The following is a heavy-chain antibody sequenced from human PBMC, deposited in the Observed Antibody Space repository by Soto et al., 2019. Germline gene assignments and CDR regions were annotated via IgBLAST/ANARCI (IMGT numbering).Heavy chain of an antibody. CDR1: GDTVSTNTAA. J-gene: IGHJ6*02. Sequence: SQTLSLTCAISGDTVSTNTAAWNWIRQSPSRGLEWLGRIYYKSRWYNDYSESLKSRIAIIPDTSRNQFSLQLNSVIPEDTAMYYCARDWGYDPDPTYYYGMDVWGQGTKVTVSS. D-gene: IGHD5-12*01. V-gene: IGHV6-1*01. CDR2: IYYKSRWYN. CDR3: ARDWGYDPDPTYYYGMDV.